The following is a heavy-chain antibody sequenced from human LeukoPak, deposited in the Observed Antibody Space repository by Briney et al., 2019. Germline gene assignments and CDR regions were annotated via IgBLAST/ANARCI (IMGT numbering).Heavy chain of an antibody. CDR3: ARDGGGSSWSSYYFDY. CDR1: GFTFSRYA. V-gene: IGHV3-30*04. Sequence: GRSLRLSCAASGFTFSRYALHWVRQAPGKGLEWVAVIPYDGSNKYYADSVKGRFTISRDNSKNTLYLQMNSLRAEDTAVYYCARDGGGSSWSSYYFDYWGQGILVTVSS. CDR2: IPYDGSNK. J-gene: IGHJ4*02. D-gene: IGHD6-13*01.